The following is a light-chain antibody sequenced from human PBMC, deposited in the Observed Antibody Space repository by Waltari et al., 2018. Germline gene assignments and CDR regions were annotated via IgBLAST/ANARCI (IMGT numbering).Light chain of an antibody. J-gene: IGLJ2*01. Sequence: VLTQPAFRSASPRALASRPCTFRTRIIVVTYKILLSPPSPGSPPQFLLKYRSDSTAQQGSGVPSRFSGSRDTSANAGILLISGVQSEDEADYYCMILHNNAVVFGGGTKLTVL. CDR2: YRSDSTA. CDR3: MILHNNAVV. CDR1: TRIIVVTYK. V-gene: IGLV5-45*01.